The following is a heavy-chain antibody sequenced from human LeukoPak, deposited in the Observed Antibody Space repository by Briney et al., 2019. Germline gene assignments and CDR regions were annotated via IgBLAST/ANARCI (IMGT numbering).Heavy chain of an antibody. V-gene: IGHV5-51*01. CDR3: ARHDSGSYYGPTFDY. Sequence: ESLKISCKGSGYSFTSYWIGWVRQMPGKGLGWMGIIYPGDSDTRYSPSFQGQVTISADKSISTAYLQWSSLKASDTAMYYRARHDSGSYYGPTFDYWGQGTLVTVSS. CDR2: IYPGDSDT. CDR1: GYSFTSYW. J-gene: IGHJ4*02. D-gene: IGHD1-26*01.